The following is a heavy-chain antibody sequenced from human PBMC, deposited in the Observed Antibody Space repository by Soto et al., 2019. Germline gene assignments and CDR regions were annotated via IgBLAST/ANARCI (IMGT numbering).Heavy chain of an antibody. CDR2: ISGSGGST. V-gene: IGHV3-23*01. CDR1: GFTFSSYA. Sequence: GGSLRLSCAASGFTFSSYAMSWVRQAPGKGLEWVSAISGSGGSTYYADSVKGRFTISRDNSKNTLYLQMNSLRAEDTAVYYCASGRDSIAVACTLDYWGQGTLVTVSS. CDR3: ASGRDSIAVACTLDY. D-gene: IGHD6-19*01. J-gene: IGHJ4*02.